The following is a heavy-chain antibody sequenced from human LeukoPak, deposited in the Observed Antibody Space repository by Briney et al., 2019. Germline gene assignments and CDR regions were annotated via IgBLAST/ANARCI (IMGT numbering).Heavy chain of an antibody. V-gene: IGHV4-59*01. CDR3: ARGSRQWLVIDY. D-gene: IGHD6-19*01. Sequence: PSETLSLTCTVSGGSIGSYYWSWIRQAPGKGLEWIGYIYYSGSTNYNPSLKSRVTISVDTSKNQFSLKLSSVTAADTAVYYCARGSRQWLVIDYWGQGTLVTVSS. J-gene: IGHJ4*02. CDR2: IYYSGST. CDR1: GGSIGSYY.